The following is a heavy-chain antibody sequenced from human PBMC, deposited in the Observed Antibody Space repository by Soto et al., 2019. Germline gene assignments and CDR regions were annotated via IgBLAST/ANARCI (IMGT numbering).Heavy chain of an antibody. Sequence: QVQLVESGGGVVQPGRSLRLSCAASGFTFSSYGMHWVRQAPGKGLEWVAVISYDGSNKYYADSVKGRFTISRDNXKXTXSLQMNSPRAEDTAVYYCAKDSTVVVTAIGSWYFDLWGRGTLVTVSS. CDR2: ISYDGSNK. J-gene: IGHJ2*01. CDR1: GFTFSSYG. CDR3: AKDSTVVVTAIGSWYFDL. D-gene: IGHD2-21*02. V-gene: IGHV3-30*18.